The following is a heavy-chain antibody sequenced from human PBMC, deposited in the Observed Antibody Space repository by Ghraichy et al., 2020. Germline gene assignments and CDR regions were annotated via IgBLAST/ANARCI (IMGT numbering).Heavy chain of an antibody. CDR2: MWYDGSNK. CDR3: ARDIFDSGSCLDY. CDR1: GFTFSSYG. D-gene: IGHD3-10*01. Sequence: GESLNISCAASGFTFSSYGMHWVRQAPGKGLEWVAVMWYDGSNKFYADSVKGRFTISRDNSKNTLYLQMNSLRAEDTAVYYCARDIFDSGSCLDYWGQGTLVTVSS. J-gene: IGHJ4*02. V-gene: IGHV3-33*01.